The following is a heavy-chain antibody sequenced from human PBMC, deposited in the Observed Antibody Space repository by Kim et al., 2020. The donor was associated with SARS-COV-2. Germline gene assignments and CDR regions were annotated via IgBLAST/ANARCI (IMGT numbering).Heavy chain of an antibody. CDR2: IRSKSNNYAT. D-gene: IGHD3-10*01. V-gene: IGHV3-73*01. Sequence: GGSLRLSCAASGFTFSGSAMHWVRQTSGKVLEWLGRIRSKSNNYATIYRASVKGRFTISRDDSKNTAYLQMNSLKTEDTAVYYCTRSGVSGDFQHWGHGTLVTVSS. J-gene: IGHJ1*01. CDR3: TRSGVSGDFQH. CDR1: GFTFSGSA.